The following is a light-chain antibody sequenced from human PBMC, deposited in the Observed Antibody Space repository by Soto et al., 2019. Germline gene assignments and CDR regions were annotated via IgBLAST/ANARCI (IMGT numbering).Light chain of an antibody. CDR1: SSDVGGYNY. CDR3: SSYTSSSSDV. V-gene: IGLV2-14*01. CDR2: DVS. Sequence: QSALTQPASVSGSPGQSITISCTGTSSDVGGYNYVSWYQQHPGKAPKLMIYDVSNRPSGVSNRFSGSKSGNTASLTISVLQAEDEADYYGSSYTSSSSDVFGTGTKLTVL. J-gene: IGLJ1*01.